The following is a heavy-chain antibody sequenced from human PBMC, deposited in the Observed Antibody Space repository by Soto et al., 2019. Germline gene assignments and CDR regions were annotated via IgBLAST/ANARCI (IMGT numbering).Heavy chain of an antibody. CDR1: GGTFSSYA. J-gene: IGHJ6*02. CDR2: IIPIFGTA. D-gene: IGHD2-2*01. Sequence: VKVSCKASGGTFSSYAIGWVRQAPGQGLEWMGGIIPIFGTANYAQKFQGRVTITADESTSTAYMELSSLRSEDTAVYYCARAEYQLLRDGMDVWGQGTTVTVSS. CDR3: ARAEYQLLRDGMDV. V-gene: IGHV1-69*13.